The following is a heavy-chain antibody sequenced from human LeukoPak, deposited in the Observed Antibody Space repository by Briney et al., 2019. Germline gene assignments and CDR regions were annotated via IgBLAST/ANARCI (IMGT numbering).Heavy chain of an antibody. CDR3: ERAHSSGWYQIDF. CDR1: GYTFTSYG. CDR2: ISGYNGNT. V-gene: IGHV1-18*01. D-gene: IGHD6-19*01. Sequence: VASVKVSCKASGYTFTSYGISWVRQAPGQGLEWMGWISGYNGNTNYAQKLQGRITMTTDTSTYTAYMELRSLRSEDTAVYYCERAHSSGWYQIDFWGQGNLVTVSS. J-gene: IGHJ4*02.